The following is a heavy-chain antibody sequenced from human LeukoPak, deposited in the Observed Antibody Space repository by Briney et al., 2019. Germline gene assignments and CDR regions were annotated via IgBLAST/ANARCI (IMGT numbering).Heavy chain of an antibody. Sequence: PSETLSLTCTVSGVSISSSTFYWVWLPPPTGQGLVWFVCLYYSRCTYYNPSLNTLSTISVDTTKNQYSIKLSSVTAADTASYYCARAGYYYDSKRKFDPWGQGTLVTVSS. CDR3: ARAGYYYDSKRKFDP. CDR2: LYYSRCT. CDR1: GVSISSSTFY. V-gene: IGHV4-39*01. D-gene: IGHD3-22*01. J-gene: IGHJ5*02.